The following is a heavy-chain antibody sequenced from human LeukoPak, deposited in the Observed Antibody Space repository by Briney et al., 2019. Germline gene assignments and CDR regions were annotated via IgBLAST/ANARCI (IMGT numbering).Heavy chain of an antibody. J-gene: IGHJ5*02. CDR3: ARGIVVPRAHMSPRFDP. CDR2: MNPNSGNT. CDR1: GYTFPSYD. D-gene: IGHD2-2*01. Sequence: ASVKVSCKASGYTFPSYDINWVRQATGQGLEWMGWMNPNSGNTGYAQKFQGRVTITRNTSISTAYMELSSLRSEDTAVYYCARGIVVPRAHMSPRFDPWGQGTLVTVSS. V-gene: IGHV1-8*03.